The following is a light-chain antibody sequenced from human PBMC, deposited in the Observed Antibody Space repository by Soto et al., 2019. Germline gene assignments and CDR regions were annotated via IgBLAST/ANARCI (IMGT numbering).Light chain of an antibody. CDR3: CSYAGSYSYV. CDR2: DVS. Sequence: QSVLTQPRSVSGSPGQSVTISCTGTSSDVGGYNYVSWHQEQPGKAPKLMIYDVSKRPSGVPDRFSGSKSGNTASLTISGLQAEDEADYYCCSYAGSYSYVFGTGTKVTVL. J-gene: IGLJ1*01. CDR1: SSDVGGYNY. V-gene: IGLV2-11*01.